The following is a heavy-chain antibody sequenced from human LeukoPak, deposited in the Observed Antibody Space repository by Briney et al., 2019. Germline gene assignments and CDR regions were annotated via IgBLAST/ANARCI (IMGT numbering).Heavy chain of an antibody. D-gene: IGHD5-18*01. Sequence: GGSLRLSCAASGFTVSSNYMSWVRQAPGKGLEWVSSISGSSTYIYNADSLKGRFTISRDNAKNSLYLQMNSLRAEDTAVYYCARRATTERGHSYGLDYWGQGTLVTVSS. CDR2: ISGSSTYI. CDR3: ARRATTERGHSYGLDY. V-gene: IGHV3-21*06. J-gene: IGHJ4*02. CDR1: GFTVSSNY.